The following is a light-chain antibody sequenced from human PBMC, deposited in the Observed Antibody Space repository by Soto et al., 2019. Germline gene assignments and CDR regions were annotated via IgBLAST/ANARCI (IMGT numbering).Light chain of an antibody. Sequence: DIVMTQSPDSLAVSLGERATINCKSSQSVLYSSNNKHFLTWYQQKPGQPPKLLCYWASTRESGVPDRFSGSGSETDFTLPIRSLQAEAVAVYDCQQYYSAPWTFGQGTKVEI. V-gene: IGKV4-1*01. CDR3: QQYYSAPWT. CDR1: QSVLYSSNNKHF. CDR2: WAS. J-gene: IGKJ1*01.